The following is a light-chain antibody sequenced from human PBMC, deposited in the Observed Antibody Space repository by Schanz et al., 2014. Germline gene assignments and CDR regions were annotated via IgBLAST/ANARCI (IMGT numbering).Light chain of an antibody. CDR2: DAS. J-gene: IGKJ5*01. V-gene: IGKV3-20*01. Sequence: EIVLTQSPATLSLSPGERATLSCRASQSVRTYLAWYQQKPGQAPRLLIYDASNRATGIPARFSGRGSGTDFSLTISRLEPEDFAVYYCQHYGSSPPVTFGQGTRLEIK. CDR1: QSVRTY. CDR3: QHYGSSPPVT.